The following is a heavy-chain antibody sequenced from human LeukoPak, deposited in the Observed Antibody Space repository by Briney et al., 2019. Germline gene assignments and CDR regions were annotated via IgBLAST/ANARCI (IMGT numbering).Heavy chain of an antibody. CDR2: ISYDGSNK. J-gene: IGHJ4*02. Sequence: GGSLRLSCAASGFTFSSYGMHWVRQAPGKGLEWVAVISYDGSNKYYADSVKGRFTISRDNSKNTLYLQMNSLRAEDTAVYYCAKDFVQWLRSRSGSFDYWGQGTLVTVSS. CDR3: AKDFVQWLRSRSGSFDY. V-gene: IGHV3-30*18. CDR1: GFTFSSYG. D-gene: IGHD5-12*01.